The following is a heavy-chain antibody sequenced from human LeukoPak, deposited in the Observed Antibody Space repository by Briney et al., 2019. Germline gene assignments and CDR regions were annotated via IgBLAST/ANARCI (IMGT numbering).Heavy chain of an antibody. CDR3: ARDVGKSGYGDY. D-gene: IGHD5-12*01. J-gene: IGHJ4*02. CDR2: ISSSGDTI. V-gene: IGHV3-48*03. Sequence: PGGSLRLSCAASGFTFSSYEMNWVRQAPGRGPQWVSYISSSGDTIYYADSVKGRFTTSRDNAKNSLYLQMNSPRAEDTAIYYCARDVGKSGYGDYWGQGTLVTVSS. CDR1: GFTFSSYE.